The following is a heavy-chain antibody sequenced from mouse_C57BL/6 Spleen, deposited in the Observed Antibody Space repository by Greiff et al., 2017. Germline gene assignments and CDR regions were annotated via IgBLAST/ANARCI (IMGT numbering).Heavy chain of an antibody. CDR3: ARENYGSSRYYFDY. D-gene: IGHD1-1*01. CDR1: GFTFSDYY. J-gene: IGHJ2*01. CDR2: INYDGSST. V-gene: IGHV5-16*01. Sequence: DVKLVESEGGLVQPGSSMKLSCTASGFTFSDYYMAWVRQVPEKGLEWVANINYDGSSTYYLDSLKSRFIISRDNAKNILYLQMSSLKSEDTATYYCARENYGSSRYYFDYWGQGTTLTVSS.